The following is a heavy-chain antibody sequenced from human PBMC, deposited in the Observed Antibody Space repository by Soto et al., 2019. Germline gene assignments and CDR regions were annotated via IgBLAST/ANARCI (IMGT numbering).Heavy chain of an antibody. J-gene: IGHJ6*02. Sequence: QVQLVQSGAEVKKPGASVKVSCKASGYTFTGYYMHWVRQAPGQGLEWMGWLNPNSGGTNYAQKFQGRVTMNRDKAISTAYRELRRLRSDDTAVYCWARDAESSGWPLYYYYGMDVWVQGTTVTVSS. V-gene: IGHV1-2*02. CDR1: GYTFTGYY. CDR2: LNPNSGGT. CDR3: ARDAESSGWPLYYYYGMDV. D-gene: IGHD6-19*01.